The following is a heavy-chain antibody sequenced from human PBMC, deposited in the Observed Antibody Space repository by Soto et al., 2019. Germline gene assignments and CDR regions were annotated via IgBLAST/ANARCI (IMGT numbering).Heavy chain of an antibody. CDR3: ARDSRALLWFGELYPYGMDV. V-gene: IGHV4-31*03. J-gene: IGHJ6*02. CDR1: GGSISSDDYY. Sequence: PSETLSLTCTVSGGSISSDDYYWNWIRQRPGKGLEWIGNIYYRGNTNYNPSLKSRIIMSMDMSENQFSLKLTSVTAADTAVYYCARDSRALLWFGELYPYGMDVWGQGTTVTVSS. CDR2: IYYRGNT. D-gene: IGHD3-10*01.